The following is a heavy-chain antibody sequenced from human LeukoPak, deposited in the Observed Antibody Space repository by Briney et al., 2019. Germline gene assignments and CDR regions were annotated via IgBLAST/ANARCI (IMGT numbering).Heavy chain of an antibody. Sequence: GGSLRLSCAASGFTFSSYWMHWVRQAPGKGPVWVSRINSDGSSTRYADSVKGRFTISRDNAKNTLYLQMNSLRAEDTAVYYCARDEYSSSSDGNYWGQGTLVTVSS. CDR3: ARDEYSSSSDGNY. D-gene: IGHD6-6*01. CDR2: INSDGSST. V-gene: IGHV3-74*01. CDR1: GFTFSSYW. J-gene: IGHJ4*02.